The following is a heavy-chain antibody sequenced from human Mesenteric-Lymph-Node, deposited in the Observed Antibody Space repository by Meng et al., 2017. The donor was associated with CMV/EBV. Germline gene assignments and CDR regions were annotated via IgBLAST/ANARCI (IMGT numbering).Heavy chain of an antibody. D-gene: IGHD2-2*02. V-gene: IGHV3-7*01. CDR2: IKQDGSEK. CDR3: ASRRIVVVPAAIGFYWYFDL. Sequence: GGSLRLSCAASGFTFSSYWMSWVRQAPGKGLEWVANIKQDGSEKYYVDSVKGRFTISRDNAKNSLYLQMNSLRAEDTAVYYCASRRIVVVPAAIGFYWYFDLWGRGTLVTVSS. CDR1: GFTFSSYW. J-gene: IGHJ2*01.